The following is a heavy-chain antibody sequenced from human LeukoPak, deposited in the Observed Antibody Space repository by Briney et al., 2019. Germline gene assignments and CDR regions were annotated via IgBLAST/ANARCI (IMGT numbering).Heavy chain of an antibody. J-gene: IGHJ4*02. Sequence: GGSLRLSCAASGFTFSSYGMHWVRQAPGKGLEWVAVISHDGSNKYYADSVKGRFTISRDNSKNTLYLQMNSLRAEDTAVYYCATNQRDWLPYYFDYWGQGTLVTVSS. V-gene: IGHV3-30*03. CDR1: GFTFSSYG. D-gene: IGHD3/OR15-3a*01. CDR2: ISHDGSNK. CDR3: ATNQRDWLPYYFDY.